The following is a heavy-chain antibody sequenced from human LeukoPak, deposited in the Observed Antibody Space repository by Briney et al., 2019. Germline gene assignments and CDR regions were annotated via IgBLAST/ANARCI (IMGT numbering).Heavy chain of an antibody. V-gene: IGHV4-59*01. D-gene: IGHD3-22*01. CDR2: IYYSGST. CDR3: ARSTYYYDSSGYYGYYFDY. J-gene: IGHJ4*02. CDR1: GGSISSYY. Sequence: SETLSLTCTVSGGSISSYYWSWIRQPPGKGLEWIGYIYYSGSTNYNPSLKSRATISVDTSKNQFSLKLSSVTAADTAVYYCARSTYYYDSSGYYGYYFDYWGQGTLVTVSS.